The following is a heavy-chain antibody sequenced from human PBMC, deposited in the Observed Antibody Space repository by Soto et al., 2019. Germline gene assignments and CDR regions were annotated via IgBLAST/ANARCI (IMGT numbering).Heavy chain of an antibody. CDR2: IKSKTDGGTT. Sequence: PGGSLRLSCAASGFTFINAWMNWVRQAPGKGLEWVGRIKSKTDGGTTDYAAPVKGRFTISRDDSKNTLYLQMNSLKTEDTAVYYCTTDLFRGYNYLDFGDAFDIWGQGTMVTVSS. CDR3: TTDLFRGYNYLDFGDAFDI. CDR1: GFTFINAW. V-gene: IGHV3-15*07. J-gene: IGHJ3*02. D-gene: IGHD5-12*01.